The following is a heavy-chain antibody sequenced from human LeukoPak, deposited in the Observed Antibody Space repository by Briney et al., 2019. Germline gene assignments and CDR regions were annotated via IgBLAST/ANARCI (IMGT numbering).Heavy chain of an antibody. Sequence: PSETLSLTCTVSGGSISSYYWSWIRQPPGKGLEWIGYIYYSGSTNYNPSLKSRVTISVDTSKNQFSLKLSSVTAADTAVYYCARDGSGVGYWGQGTLVTVSS. CDR2: IYYSGST. J-gene: IGHJ4*02. V-gene: IGHV4-59*01. D-gene: IGHD6-19*01. CDR3: ARDGSGVGY. CDR1: GGSISSYY.